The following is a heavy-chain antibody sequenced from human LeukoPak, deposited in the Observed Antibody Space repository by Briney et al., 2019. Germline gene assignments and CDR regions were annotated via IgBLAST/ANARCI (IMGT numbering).Heavy chain of an antibody. D-gene: IGHD3-3*01. CDR2: IKQDGSEK. V-gene: IGHV3-7*01. J-gene: IGHJ4*02. CDR3: ARDAQYYDFWSGYHDY. Sequence: GGSLRLSCAASGFTFSSYAMHWVRQAPGKGLEWVANIKQDGSEKYYVDSVKGRFTISRDNAKNSLYLQMNSLRAEDTAVYYCARDAQYYDFWSGYHDYWGQGTLVTVSS. CDR1: GFTFSSYA.